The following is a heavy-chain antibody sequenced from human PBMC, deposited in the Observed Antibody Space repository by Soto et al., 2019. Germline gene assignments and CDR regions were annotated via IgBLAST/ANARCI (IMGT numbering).Heavy chain of an antibody. J-gene: IGHJ4*02. CDR2: MNPNSGNT. CDR1: GYTFTSYD. V-gene: IGHV1-8*01. D-gene: IGHD5-12*01. Sequence: ASVKVSCKASGYTFTSYDINWVRQATGQGLEWMGWMNPNSGNTGYAQKFQGRVTMTRNTSISTAYMELSSLRSEDTAVYYCASGDSGYDHFDYWGQGTLVTVSS. CDR3: ASGDSGYDHFDY.